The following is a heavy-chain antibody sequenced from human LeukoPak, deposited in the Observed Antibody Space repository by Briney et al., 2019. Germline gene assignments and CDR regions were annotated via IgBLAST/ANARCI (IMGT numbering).Heavy chain of an antibody. Sequence: SETLSLTCTVSGGSISSGGYYWSWIRQPPGKGLEWIGYIYHSGSTYYNPSLKSRVTISVDRSKNQFSLKLSSVTAADTAVYYCARNTVNLDFWSGYQNWFDPWGQGTLVTVSS. V-gene: IGHV4-30-2*01. CDR1: GGSISSGGYY. J-gene: IGHJ5*02. D-gene: IGHD3-3*01. CDR2: IYHSGST. CDR3: ARNTVNLDFWSGYQNWFDP.